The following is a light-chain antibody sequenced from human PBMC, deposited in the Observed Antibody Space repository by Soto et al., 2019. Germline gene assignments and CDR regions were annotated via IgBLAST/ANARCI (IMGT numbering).Light chain of an antibody. CDR2: DAS. CDR1: QSISSW. CDR3: QQYNSYS. Sequence: DIQMTQSPSTLSASVGDRVTITCRASQSISSWLAWYQQKPGKAPKVLIYDASSLESGVPSRFRGSGSGTEFTLTISSLQPDDFATYYCQQYNSYSFGGGTKVEIK. V-gene: IGKV1-5*01. J-gene: IGKJ4*01.